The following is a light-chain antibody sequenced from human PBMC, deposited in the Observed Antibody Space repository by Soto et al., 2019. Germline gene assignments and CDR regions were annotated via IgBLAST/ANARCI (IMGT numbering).Light chain of an antibody. CDR1: QSVSSN. V-gene: IGKV3-15*01. Sequence: EIVMTQSPATLSVSPGERATLSCRASQSVSSNLAWYQQKPGQAPRLLFYGASTRATGVPARFTGSGSGTDFTLTISSLQSEDFAVYYCHQSNNWPYSFGQWTKLEIK. CDR2: GAS. J-gene: IGKJ2*01. CDR3: HQSNNWPYS.